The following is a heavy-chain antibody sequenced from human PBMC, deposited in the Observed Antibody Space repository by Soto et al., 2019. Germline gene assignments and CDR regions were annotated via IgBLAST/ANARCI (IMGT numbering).Heavy chain of an antibody. CDR3: AKLGYYDFWSGYPYYYYYMDG. J-gene: IGHJ6*03. CDR2: ISGSGGST. CDR1: GFTFSSYA. V-gene: IGHV3-23*01. D-gene: IGHD3-3*01. Sequence: GGSLRLSCAASGFTFSSYAMSWVRQAPGKGLEWVSAISGSGGSTYYADSVKGRFTISRDNSKNTLYLQMNSLRAEDTAVYYCAKLGYYDFWSGYPYYYYYMDGWGKGTTVTVSS.